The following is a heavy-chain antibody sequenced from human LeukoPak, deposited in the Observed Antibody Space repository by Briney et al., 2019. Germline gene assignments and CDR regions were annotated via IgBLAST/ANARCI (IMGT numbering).Heavy chain of an antibody. V-gene: IGHV1-46*01. D-gene: IGHD3-22*01. CDR2: INPSGGST. CDR3: ARDLNTDHYYDR. Sequence: ASVKVSCKASGYTFTSYYMHWVRQAPGQGLEWMGIINPSGGSTSYAQKFQGRVTITRDTSTSTVYMELSSLRSDDTAVYYCARDLNTDHYYDRWGQGTLVTVSS. J-gene: IGHJ4*02. CDR1: GYTFTSYY.